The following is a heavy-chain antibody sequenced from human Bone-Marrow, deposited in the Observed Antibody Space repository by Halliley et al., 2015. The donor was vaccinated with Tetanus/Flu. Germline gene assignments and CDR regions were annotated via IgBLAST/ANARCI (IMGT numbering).Heavy chain of an antibody. CDR3: ARVLAPLPGVYGMDV. D-gene: IGHD7-27*01. V-gene: IGHV4-38-2*01. CDR2: VSHSGNS. CDR1: GYSISSGSF. Sequence: TLSLTCVVSGYSISSGSFWAWIRQTPGKGLEWIGSVSHSGNSYYNPSLRSRVTLQVDTSKNHFSLSLSSVTAADTAVFYCARVLAPLPGVYGMDVWGQGTTFTVSS. J-gene: IGHJ6*02.